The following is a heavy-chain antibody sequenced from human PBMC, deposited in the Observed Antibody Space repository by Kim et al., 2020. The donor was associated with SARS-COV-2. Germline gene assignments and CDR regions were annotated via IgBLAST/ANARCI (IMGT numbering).Heavy chain of an antibody. CDR1: GFTFSGSA. J-gene: IGHJ6*02. Sequence: GGSLRLSCAASGFTFSGSAMHWVRQASGKGLEWVGRIRSKANSYATAYAASVKGRFTISRDDSKNTAYLQMNSLKTEDTAVYYCTRPFLDEAVVTPGDGMDVWGQGTTVTVSS. D-gene: IGHD2-21*02. CDR3: TRPFLDEAVVTPGDGMDV. CDR2: IRSKANSYAT. V-gene: IGHV3-73*01.